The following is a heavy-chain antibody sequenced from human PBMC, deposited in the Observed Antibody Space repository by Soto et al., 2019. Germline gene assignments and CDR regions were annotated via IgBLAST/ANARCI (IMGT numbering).Heavy chain of an antibody. CDR2: IYYSGST. D-gene: IGHD3-10*01. Sequence: QVQLQESGPGLVKPSQTLSLTCTVSGGSISSGGYYWSWIRQHPGKGLEWIGYIYYSGSTYYNPPLKSRVTISVDTSKNQFSLKLSSVTAADTAVYYCARGSRITNDAFDIWGQGTMVTVSS. CDR1: GGSISSGGYY. CDR3: ARGSRITNDAFDI. J-gene: IGHJ3*02. V-gene: IGHV4-31*03.